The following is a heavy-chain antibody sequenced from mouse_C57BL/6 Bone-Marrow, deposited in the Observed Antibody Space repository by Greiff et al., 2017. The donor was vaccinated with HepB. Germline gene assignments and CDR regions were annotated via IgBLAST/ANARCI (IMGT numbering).Heavy chain of an antibody. J-gene: IGHJ2*01. D-gene: IGHD2-10*01. CDR2: INYDGSST. V-gene: IGHV5-16*01. Sequence: EVQGVESAGGLVQPGSSMKLSCTASGFTFSDYYMAWVRQVPEKGLEWVANINYDGSSTYYLDSLKSRFIISRDNAKNILYLQMSSLKSEDTATYYCARAPTPYYFDYWGQGTTLTVSS. CDR1: GFTFSDYY. CDR3: ARAPTPYYFDY.